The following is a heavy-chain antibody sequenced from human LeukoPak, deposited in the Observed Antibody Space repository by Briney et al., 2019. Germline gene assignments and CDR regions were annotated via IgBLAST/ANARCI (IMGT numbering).Heavy chain of an antibody. J-gene: IGHJ6*03. D-gene: IGHD1-26*01. CDR3: ARDGPLILGAADYYSYFYMDV. V-gene: IGHV1-18*04. Sequence: ASVKVSCKASGYTFTNYGITWVRQAPGQGLEWMGWISAHNGNTNYAQKFQGRVTMTTDTSTTTAYMDLRSLRSDDTAVYYCARDGPLILGAADYYSYFYMDVWGKGTTVTVS. CDR1: GYTFTNYG. CDR2: ISAHNGNT.